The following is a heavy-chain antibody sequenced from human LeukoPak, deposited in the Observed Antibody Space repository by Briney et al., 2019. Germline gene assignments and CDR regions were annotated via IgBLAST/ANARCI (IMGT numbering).Heavy chain of an antibody. CDR1: GFTFSNYA. Sequence: GGSLRLSCSASGFTFSNYAMHWVRQAPGKGLEYVSAISSNGDSSGTYYADSVEGRFTTSRDNSKNTLYLQMSSLRPEDTAVYHCARDLTGFDYWGQGTLVTVSS. D-gene: IGHD3-9*01. CDR3: ARDLTGFDY. CDR2: ISSNGDSSGT. V-gene: IGHV3-64D*09. J-gene: IGHJ4*02.